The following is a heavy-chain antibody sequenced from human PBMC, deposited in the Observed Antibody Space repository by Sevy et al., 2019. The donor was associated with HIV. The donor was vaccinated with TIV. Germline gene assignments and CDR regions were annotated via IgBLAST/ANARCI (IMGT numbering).Heavy chain of an antibody. CDR1: GGSVSSTGFY. J-gene: IGHJ6*02. CDR3: YKGGGALDGGMDV. D-gene: IGHD2-21*01. Sequence: SETLSLTCTVSGGSVSSTGFYWTWIRQHPGKGLEWIGYICCGGSTYYNPSLKSRSTISVDTSKNQFSLRLTSVTAADTAVYYCYKGGGALDGGMDVWGQGTTVTVSS. CDR2: ICCGGST. V-gene: IGHV4-31*03.